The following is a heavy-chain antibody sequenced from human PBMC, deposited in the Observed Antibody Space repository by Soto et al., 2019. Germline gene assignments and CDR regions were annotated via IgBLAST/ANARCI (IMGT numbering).Heavy chain of an antibody. J-gene: IGHJ1*01. CDR1: GFTFNSYS. D-gene: IGHD2-21*02. CDR3: ARSHCGGDCWRRHFQH. Sequence: EVQLVESGGGLVQPGGSLRLSCAASGFTFNSYSMNWVRQAPGQGLEWVSYISSSGSTIYYADSVKGRFTISRDNAKNSLHLQMNSLRGEDTAVYYCARSHCGGDCWRRHFQHWGQGTLATVS. CDR2: ISSSGSTI. V-gene: IGHV3-48*01.